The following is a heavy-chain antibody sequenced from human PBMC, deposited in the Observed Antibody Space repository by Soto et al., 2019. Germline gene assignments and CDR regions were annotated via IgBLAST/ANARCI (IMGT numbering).Heavy chain of an antibody. Sequence: PSETLSLTCTVSGGSISSGGYYWSWIRQHPGKGLEWIGYIYYSGSTYYNPSLKSRVTISVDTSKNQFSLKLSSVTAADTAVYYCASGPGGRSMDWFDPWGQGTLVTVSS. CDR1: GGSISSGGYY. V-gene: IGHV4-31*03. D-gene: IGHD1-26*01. CDR2: IYYSGST. J-gene: IGHJ5*02. CDR3: ASGPGGRSMDWFDP.